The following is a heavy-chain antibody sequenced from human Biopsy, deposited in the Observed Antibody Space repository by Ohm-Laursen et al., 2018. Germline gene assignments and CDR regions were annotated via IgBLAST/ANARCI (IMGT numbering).Heavy chain of an antibody. Sequence: SETLSLTCTVSGDSINSSYWSRIRQPPGKGLEWIGFISNSGNTNYNPSLKSRVTISVDTSKNQISLKLGSVTVADTAVFYCARRGSGGRSFDYWGQGSLVTVSS. D-gene: IGHD2-15*01. J-gene: IGHJ4*02. V-gene: IGHV4-59*08. CDR3: ARRGSGGRSFDY. CDR1: GDSINSSY. CDR2: ISNSGNT.